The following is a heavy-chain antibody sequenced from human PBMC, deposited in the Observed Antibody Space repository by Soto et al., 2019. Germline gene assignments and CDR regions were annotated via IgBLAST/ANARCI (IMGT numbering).Heavy chain of an antibody. J-gene: IGHJ4*02. CDR3: AKGGWDYEILTGYRPTPFDY. D-gene: IGHD3-9*01. CDR1: GFTFSSYA. Sequence: EVQLLESGGGLVQPGGSLRLSCAASGFTFSSYAMSWVRQAPGKGLEWVSAISGSGGSTYYADSVKGRFTIARDNSKNTLYLQMNSLRAEDTAVYYCAKGGWDYEILTGYRPTPFDYWGQGTLVTVSS. CDR2: ISGSGGST. V-gene: IGHV3-23*01.